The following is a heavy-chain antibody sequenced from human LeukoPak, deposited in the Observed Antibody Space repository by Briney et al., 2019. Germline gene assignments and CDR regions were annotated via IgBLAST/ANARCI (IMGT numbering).Heavy chain of an antibody. CDR3: AKDRNCSSTSCYFDY. CDR1: GFTFSSYA. J-gene: IGHJ4*02. CDR2: ISGSGGST. D-gene: IGHD2-2*01. V-gene: IGHV3-23*01. Sequence: PEGSLRLSCAASGFTFSSYAMSWVRQAPGKGLEWVSAISGSGGSTYYADSVKGRFTISRDNSKNTLYLQMNSLRAEDTAVYYCAKDRNCSSTSCYFDYWGQGTLVTVSS.